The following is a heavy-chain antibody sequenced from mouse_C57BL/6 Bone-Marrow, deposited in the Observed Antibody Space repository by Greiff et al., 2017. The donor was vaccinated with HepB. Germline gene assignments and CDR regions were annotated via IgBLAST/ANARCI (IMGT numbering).Heavy chain of an antibody. Sequence: EVQGVESGGDLVKPGGSLKLSCAASGFTFSSYGMSWVRQTPDKRLEWVATISSGGSYTYYPDSVKGRFTISRDNAKNTLYLQMSSLMSEDTAMYDCARHGTGGDDYCIYWYFDVWGTGTTVTVSS. V-gene: IGHV5-6*01. CDR2: ISSGGSYT. J-gene: IGHJ1*03. D-gene: IGHD2-13*01. CDR3: ARHGTGGDDYCIYWYFDV. CDR1: GFTFSSYG.